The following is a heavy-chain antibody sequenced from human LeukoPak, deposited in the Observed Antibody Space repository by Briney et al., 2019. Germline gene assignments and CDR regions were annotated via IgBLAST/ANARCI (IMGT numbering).Heavy chain of an antibody. D-gene: IGHD3-10*01. CDR2: INQDGGEN. CDR3: TKGRSNHY. V-gene: IGHV3-7*01. J-gene: IGHJ4*02. CDR1: GFTFSDFW. Sequence: GSLRLSCAASGFTFSDFWMGWVRQAPGKGLEWVANINQDGGENYYVDSVKGRFTISRDNAKNSLYLQMNSLRAEDTAVYYCTKGRSNHYWGQGTLVTVST.